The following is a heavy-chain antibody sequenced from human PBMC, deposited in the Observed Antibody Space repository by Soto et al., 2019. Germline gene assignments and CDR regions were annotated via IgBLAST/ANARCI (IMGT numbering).Heavy chain of an antibody. CDR3: ARGKTAAAFDY. D-gene: IGHD6-13*01. CDR2: INPNSGGT. V-gene: IGHV1-2*02. CDR1: RYTFTGYY. Sequence: QVQLVQSGAEVKKPGASVKVSCKASRYTFTGYYMRWVRQAPGQGLKWMGWINPNSGGTSYAQKFQDRVTMTRDTSITTAYMELSSLRSDDTAIYYCARGKTAAAFDYWGQGSLVTVSS. J-gene: IGHJ4*02.